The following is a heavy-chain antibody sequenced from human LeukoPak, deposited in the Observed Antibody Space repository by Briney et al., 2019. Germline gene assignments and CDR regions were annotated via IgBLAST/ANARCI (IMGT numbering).Heavy chain of an antibody. CDR3: ARTGYSSGWYVH. J-gene: IGHJ5*02. CDR1: GFTFSSYA. V-gene: IGHV3-23*01. D-gene: IGHD6-19*01. Sequence: QPGGSLRLSCAASGFTFSSYAMSWVRQAPGKGLEWVSAISGSGGSTYYAGSVKGRFTISRDNSKNTLYLQMNSRSAEDTAVYYCARTGYSSGWYVHWGQGTLVTVSS. CDR2: ISGSGGST.